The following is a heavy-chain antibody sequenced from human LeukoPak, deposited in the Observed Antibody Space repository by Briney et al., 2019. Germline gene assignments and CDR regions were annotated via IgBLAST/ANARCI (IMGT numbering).Heavy chain of an antibody. CDR1: GFTFSSYA. D-gene: IGHD4-17*01. CDR2: ISGSGGST. J-gene: IGHJ4*02. Sequence: PGGSLRLSCAASGFTFSSYAMSWVRQAPGKGLEWVSAISGSGGSTYYADSVKGRFTISRDNSKNTLYLQVNSLRAEDTAVYYCARDSPSSPVTSVWGQGTLVTVSS. CDR3: ARDSPSSPVTSV. V-gene: IGHV3-23*01.